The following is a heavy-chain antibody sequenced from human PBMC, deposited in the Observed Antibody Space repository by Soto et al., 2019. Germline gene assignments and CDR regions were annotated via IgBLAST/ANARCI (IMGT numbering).Heavy chain of an antibody. Sequence: QVQLQQWGAGLLKPSETLSLTCAVYGGSFSGYYWSWIRQPPGKGLEWIGEINHSGSTNYNPSLKSRVTISVDTSKNQFSLKLSSVTAADTAVYYCARGQVLLWFGGGFYYYYGMDVWGQGTTVTVSS. D-gene: IGHD3-10*01. CDR1: GGSFSGYY. CDR2: INHSGST. J-gene: IGHJ6*02. V-gene: IGHV4-34*01. CDR3: ARGQVLLWFGGGFYYYYGMDV.